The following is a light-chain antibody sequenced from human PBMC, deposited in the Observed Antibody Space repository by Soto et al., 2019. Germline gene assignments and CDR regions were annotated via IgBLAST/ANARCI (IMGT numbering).Light chain of an antibody. J-gene: IGKJ1*01. Sequence: DLQMTQSPSTLSASVGDRVTITCRASQSISSWLAWYQQKPGKAPKLLIYDASSLESGVPSRFSGSGSGTEFTLTISSLQPDDFATYYCQQYNSYSPTFGLGTKVEIK. CDR3: QQYNSYSPT. CDR1: QSISSW. V-gene: IGKV1-5*01. CDR2: DAS.